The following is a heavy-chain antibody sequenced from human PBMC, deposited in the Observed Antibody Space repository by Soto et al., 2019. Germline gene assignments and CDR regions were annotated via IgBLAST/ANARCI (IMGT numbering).Heavy chain of an antibody. CDR1: GGSISSGGYY. D-gene: IGHD3-3*01. CDR2: IYYSGST. J-gene: IGHJ4*02. CDR3: ARAEKDFWSGYVGGGPYGSGGPYYFDY. V-gene: IGHV4-31*03. Sequence: PSEPLSLTCTVSGGSISSGGYYWSWIRQHPGKGLEWIGYIYYSGSTYYNPSLKSRVTISVDTSKNQFSLKLSSVTAADTAVYYCARAEKDFWSGYVGGGPYGSGGPYYFDYWGQGTLVTVSS.